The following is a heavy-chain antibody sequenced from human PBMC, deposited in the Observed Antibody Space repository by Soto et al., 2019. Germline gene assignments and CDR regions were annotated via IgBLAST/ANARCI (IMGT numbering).Heavy chain of an antibody. Sequence: GASVKVSCKASGYTFTSYGISWVRQAPGQGLEWMGWISAYNGNTNYAQKLQGRVTMTTDTSTSTAYMELRSLRSDDTAVYYCARVRVSSGWDNDLGMDVWGQGTTVPVSS. CDR1: GYTFTSYG. CDR2: ISAYNGNT. D-gene: IGHD6-19*01. J-gene: IGHJ6*02. V-gene: IGHV1-18*01. CDR3: ARVRVSSGWDNDLGMDV.